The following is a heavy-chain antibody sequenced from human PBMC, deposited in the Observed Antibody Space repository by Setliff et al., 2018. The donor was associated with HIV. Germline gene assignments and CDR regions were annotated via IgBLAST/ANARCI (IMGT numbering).Heavy chain of an antibody. V-gene: IGHV4-61*02. CDR1: GGSISSGSYY. J-gene: IGHJ3*02. D-gene: IGHD3-10*01. Sequence: SLTCPVSGGSISSGSYYWSWIRQPAGKGLQWIGRIYTSGSTNYNPSLKSRVTISVDTSKNQFSLKLNSVTAADTAVYYCARIIMPRGGAFDIWGQGTMVTVSS. CDR3: ARIIMPRGGAFDI. CDR2: IYTSGST.